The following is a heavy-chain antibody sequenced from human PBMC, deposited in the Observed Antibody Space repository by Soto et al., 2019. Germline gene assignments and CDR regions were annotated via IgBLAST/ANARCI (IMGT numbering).Heavy chain of an antibody. Sequence: SETMSLTCTVSGGSIISSSYYWGWKSQPPGKGLEWIGYIYYSGSTNYNPSLKSRVTISVDTSKNQFSLKLSSVTAADTAVYYCARADSSGSQAFTLGYWGQGTLVTVSS. CDR1: GGSIISSSYY. CDR2: IYYSGST. D-gene: IGHD3-22*01. V-gene: IGHV4-61*05. CDR3: ARADSSGSQAFTLGY. J-gene: IGHJ4*02.